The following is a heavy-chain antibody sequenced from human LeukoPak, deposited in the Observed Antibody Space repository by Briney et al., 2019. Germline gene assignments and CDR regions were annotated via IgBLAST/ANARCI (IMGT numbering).Heavy chain of an antibody. CDR2: IYSGGST. CDR3: ARVGLWFGELHEN. J-gene: IGHJ4*02. CDR1: GFTVSSNY. Sequence: GGSLRLSCADSGFTVSSNYMSWVRQAPGKGLEWVSVIYSGGSTYYADSVKGRFTISRDNSKNTLYLQMNSLRAEDTAVYYCARVGLWFGELHENWGQGTLVTVSS. V-gene: IGHV3-66*01. D-gene: IGHD3-10*01.